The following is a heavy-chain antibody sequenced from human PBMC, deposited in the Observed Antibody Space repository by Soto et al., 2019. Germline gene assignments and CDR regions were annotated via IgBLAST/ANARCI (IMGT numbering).Heavy chain of an antibody. Sequence: HPGGSLGLSCAASGFTFSSYAMSWVRQAPGEGLEWVSAVSRSGDNTYHADSVKGRFTISRDNSKNTLYLQMNSLRVEDTAVYYCAKDFGNYDILIGYPPFGSWGQGPLVTVSS. CDR2: VSRSGDNT. D-gene: IGHD3-9*01. J-gene: IGHJ4*02. V-gene: IGHV3-23*01. CDR3: AKDFGNYDILIGYPPFGS. CDR1: GFTFSSYA.